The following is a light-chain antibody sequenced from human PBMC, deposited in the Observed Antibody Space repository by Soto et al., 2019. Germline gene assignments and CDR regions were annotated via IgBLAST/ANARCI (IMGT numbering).Light chain of an antibody. CDR3: AAWEDSLSDWV. CDR1: SSNIGSNY. V-gene: IGLV1-47*01. J-gene: IGLJ3*02. CDR2: RNN. Sequence: QSVLTQPPSASGTPGQRVTISCSGSSSNIGSNYVYWYQQLPGTAPKLLIYRNNQRPSGVPDRFSGSKSGTSASLAISGLRSEDEADYYCAAWEDSLSDWVFGGGTKLTVL.